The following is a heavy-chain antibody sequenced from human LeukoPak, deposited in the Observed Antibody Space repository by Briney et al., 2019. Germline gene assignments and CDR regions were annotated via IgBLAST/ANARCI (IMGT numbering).Heavy chain of an antibody. CDR1: GFTFDDYG. J-gene: IGHJ4*02. D-gene: IGHD3-10*01. V-gene: IGHV3-20*04. Sequence: PGGSLRLSCAASGFTFDDYGMSWVRQAPGKGLEWVSGINWNGGSTGYADSVKGRFTISRDNAKNSLYLQMNSLRAEDTAVYYCARGVRYYGSGSIIDYWGQGTLVTVSS. CDR3: ARGVRYYGSGSIIDY. CDR2: INWNGGST.